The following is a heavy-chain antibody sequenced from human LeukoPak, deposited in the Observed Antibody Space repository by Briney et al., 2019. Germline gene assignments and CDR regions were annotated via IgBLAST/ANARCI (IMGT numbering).Heavy chain of an antibody. CDR2: ISSSSSYI. CDR3: ARVYSNYGTRRSYFDY. D-gene: IGHD4-11*01. Sequence: GGSLRLSCAASGFTFSSYSMNWVRQAPGKGLEWVSSISSSSSYIYYADSVKGRFTISRDNAKNSLYLQMNSLRAEDTAVYYCARVYSNYGTRRSYFDYWGQGTLATVSS. J-gene: IGHJ4*02. CDR1: GFTFSSYS. V-gene: IGHV3-21*01.